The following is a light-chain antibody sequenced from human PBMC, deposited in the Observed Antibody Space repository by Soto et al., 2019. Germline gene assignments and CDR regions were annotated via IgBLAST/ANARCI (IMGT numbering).Light chain of an antibody. CDR2: GVT. Sequence: QSALTQPASVSGSPGQSITISCTGTSSDVGGFNYVSWYQQHPGKAPKLMIYGVTNRPSGVSYRFAGSKSGNTAFLTISRLQAEDEADYSCYSYTSSSTNVFGPGTKLTVL. CDR1: SSDVGGFNY. V-gene: IGLV2-14*03. J-gene: IGLJ1*01. CDR3: YSYTSSSTNV.